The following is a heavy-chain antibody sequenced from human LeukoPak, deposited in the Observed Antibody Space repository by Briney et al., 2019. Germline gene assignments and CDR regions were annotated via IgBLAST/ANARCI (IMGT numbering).Heavy chain of an antibody. Sequence: GGSLRLSCAASGFTFSDYYMSWIRQAPGKGLEWVSYISSSGSTIYYADSVKGRFTISRDNAKNSLYLQMNSLRAEDTAVYYCARTIAKQSADYYGSGSYYTEWGQGTLVTVSS. CDR2: ISSSGSTI. CDR1: GFTFSDYY. D-gene: IGHD3-10*01. J-gene: IGHJ4*02. CDR3: ARTIAKQSADYYGSGSYYTE. V-gene: IGHV3-11*01.